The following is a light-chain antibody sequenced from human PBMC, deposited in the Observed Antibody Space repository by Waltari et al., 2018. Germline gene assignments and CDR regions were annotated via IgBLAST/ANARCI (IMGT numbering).Light chain of an antibody. CDR1: QSVGKS. V-gene: IGKV3-11*01. Sequence: VLTQSPSTLSLSPGDRPTLCCRASQSVGKSLAWFQQKPGQAPRLLIYDASIRATGIPPRFRGSGSGTDFTLTISSLEPEDFAVYYCQQRTNWPPNTFGGGTKVEIK. CDR2: DAS. J-gene: IGKJ4*01. CDR3: QQRTNWPPNT.